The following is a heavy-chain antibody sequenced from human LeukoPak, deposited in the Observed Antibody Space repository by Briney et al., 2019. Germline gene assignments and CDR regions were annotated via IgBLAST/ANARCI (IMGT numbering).Heavy chain of an antibody. Sequence: ASVKVSCKASGYTFSAYYIHWVRQAPGQGLEWVGWINPNGGDTNYAQKLQGRVTMTTDTSTSTAYMELRSLRSDDTAVYYCARSGDYFDYWGQGTLVTVSS. D-gene: IGHD1-14*01. CDR2: INPNGGDT. CDR3: ARSGDYFDY. CDR1: GYTFSAYY. J-gene: IGHJ4*02. V-gene: IGHV1-2*02.